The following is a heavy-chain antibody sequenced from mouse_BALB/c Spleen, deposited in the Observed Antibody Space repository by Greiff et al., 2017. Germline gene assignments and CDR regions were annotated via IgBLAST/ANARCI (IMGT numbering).Heavy chain of an antibody. CDR2: IWGGGST. CDR1: GFSLNDYG. Sequence: QVQLMESGPGLVAPSQSLSITCTVSGFSLNDYGVSWIRQPPGKGLEWLGVIWGGGSTYYNSALKSRLSISKDNSKSQVFLKMNSLQTDDTAMYYCAKHNYGNYEDWYFDVWGAGTTVTVSS. CDR3: AKHNYGNYEDWYFDV. J-gene: IGHJ1*01. D-gene: IGHD2-1*01. V-gene: IGHV2-6-5*01.